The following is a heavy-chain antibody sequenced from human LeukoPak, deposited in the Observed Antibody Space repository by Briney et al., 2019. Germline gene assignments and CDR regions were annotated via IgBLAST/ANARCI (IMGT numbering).Heavy chain of an antibody. CDR3: ARGPGAATQEAFDI. V-gene: IGHV4-4*07. J-gene: IGHJ3*02. CDR1: GDSISSYF. D-gene: IGHD1-26*01. Sequence: SETLSLTCTVSGDSISSYFWTWIRQPAGKGLEWIGRVYSSGTTTYNPSLKSRVAQSVDTSKNQFSLKLTSVTAADTAVYYCARGPGAATQEAFDIWGQGTMVTVSS. CDR2: VYSSGTT.